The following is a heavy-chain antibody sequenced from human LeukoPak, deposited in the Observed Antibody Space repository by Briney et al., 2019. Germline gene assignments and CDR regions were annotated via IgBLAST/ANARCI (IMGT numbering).Heavy chain of an antibody. Sequence: GGSLRPSCAASGFIFSSYSMICVRQAPGKGLEWVSSISSSSSYIYYADSVKGRFTISRDNAKNSLYLQMNSLRAEDTAVYYCERDSVGATGDYWGQGTLVTVSS. CDR1: GFIFSSYS. CDR2: ISSSSSYI. CDR3: ERDSVGATGDY. V-gene: IGHV3-21*01. J-gene: IGHJ4*02. D-gene: IGHD1-26*01.